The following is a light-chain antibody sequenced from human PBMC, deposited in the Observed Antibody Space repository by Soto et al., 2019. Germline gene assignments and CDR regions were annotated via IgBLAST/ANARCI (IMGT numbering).Light chain of an antibody. V-gene: IGLV2-23*01. CDR2: EGG. J-gene: IGLJ2*01. CDR3: CSFARRSTLI. CDR1: SSDVGNYNL. Sequence: QSVLTQPASVSGSPGQSITISCTGTSSDVGNYNLVSWYQQYPGKAPKLMIYEGGKRPSGVSNRFSGSKSSNTASLTISGLQAEDEADYYCCSFARRSTLIFGGGTKVTVL.